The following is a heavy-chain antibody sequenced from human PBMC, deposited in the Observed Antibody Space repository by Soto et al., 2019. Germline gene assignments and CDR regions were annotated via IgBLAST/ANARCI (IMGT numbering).Heavy chain of an antibody. CDR3: VRKDYSDWFFDL. J-gene: IGHJ2*01. V-gene: IGHV4-4*02. CDR1: GASISSSHW. CDR2: IYHSGST. D-gene: IGHD4-4*01. Sequence: QVQLQESGPGLVKPSGTLSLTCAVSGASISSSHWWSWVRQPPGKGLEWIGEIYHSGSTYYNASLKSRVAISLDKSKNQFSLKLRSVTAADTAVYYCVRKDYSDWFFDLWGRGTLVTASS.